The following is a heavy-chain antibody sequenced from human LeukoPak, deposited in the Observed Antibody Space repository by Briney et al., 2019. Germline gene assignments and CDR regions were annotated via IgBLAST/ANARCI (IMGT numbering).Heavy chain of an antibody. J-gene: IGHJ4*02. CDR1: GYTFTSYD. CDR3: ARDDTGSGWYYFDY. D-gene: IGHD6-19*01. V-gene: IGHV1-69*06. CDR2: IIPIFGTA. Sequence: SVKVSCKASGYTFTSYDISWVRQAPGQGLEWMGGIIPIFGTANYAQKFQGRVTITADKSTSTAYMELSSLRSEDTAVYYCARDDTGSGWYYFDYWGQGTLVTVSS.